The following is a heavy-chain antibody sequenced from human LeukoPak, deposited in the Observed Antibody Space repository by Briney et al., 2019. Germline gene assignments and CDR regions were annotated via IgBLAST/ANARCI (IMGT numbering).Heavy chain of an antibody. J-gene: IGHJ4*02. D-gene: IGHD5-24*01. V-gene: IGHV3-30*04. CDR3: ARGRDGNNYYYFDY. CDR2: ISYDEKNK. Sequence: GGSLRLSCAASGFIFRSYAIHWVRQAPGKGLEWVAVISYDEKNKYYADSVKGRFTIFRDNSKNTLYLQMNSLRAEDTAVYYCARGRDGNNYYYFDYWGQGTLVTVSS. CDR1: GFIFRSYA.